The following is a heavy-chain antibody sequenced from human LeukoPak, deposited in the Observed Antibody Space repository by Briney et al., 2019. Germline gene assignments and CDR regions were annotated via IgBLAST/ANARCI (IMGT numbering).Heavy chain of an antibody. Sequence: GGSLRLSCAASGFTFSNYLMTWVRQAPGKGLEWVANIKQGGSEKHYVDSMKGRFTISRDNAKNSLFLQMNSLRAEDTAVYYCVRDQGDIADFWGQGTLVTVSS. D-gene: IGHD2-15*01. CDR2: IKQGGSEK. CDR3: VRDQGDIADF. J-gene: IGHJ4*02. CDR1: GFTFSNYL. V-gene: IGHV3-7*01.